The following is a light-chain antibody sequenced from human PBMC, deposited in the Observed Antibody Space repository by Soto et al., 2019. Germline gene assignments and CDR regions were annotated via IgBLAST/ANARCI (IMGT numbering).Light chain of an antibody. V-gene: IGKV1-5*03. J-gene: IGKJ1*01. CDR3: QQYGWT. CDR2: KAS. CDR1: QSISSW. Sequence: DIQMTQSPSTLSASVGDRVTITCRASQSISSWLAWYQQKPGKAPKLLIYKASSLESGVPSRFSGSGSGTEFTLTISSLQPDDFATYYCQQYGWTFGQGTKVEI.